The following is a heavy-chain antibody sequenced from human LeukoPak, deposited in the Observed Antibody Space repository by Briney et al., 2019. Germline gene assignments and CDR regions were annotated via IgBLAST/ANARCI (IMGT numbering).Heavy chain of an antibody. Sequence: SETLSLTCAVYGGSFSGYYWSWIRQPPGKGLEWIGEINHSGSTNYNPSLKSRVTISVDTSKNHFSLKLSSVTAADTAVYYCARALDCSGGSCYRLDYWGQETLVTVSS. V-gene: IGHV4-34*01. CDR1: GGSFSGYY. D-gene: IGHD2-15*01. CDR2: INHSGST. J-gene: IGHJ4*02. CDR3: ARALDCSGGSCYRLDY.